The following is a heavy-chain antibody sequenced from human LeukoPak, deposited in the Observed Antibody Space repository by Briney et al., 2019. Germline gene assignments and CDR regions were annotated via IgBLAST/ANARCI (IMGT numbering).Heavy chain of an antibody. Sequence: PAASVKVSCKASGYTFSAYCMHWVRQAPGQGLEWMGWINPKSGGTNYAQQFQDRVTMTRDTSISSTYMELSRLKSDDTAVYYCVRDLGISGWYAPPLGYFDSWGQGTLVTVSS. CDR1: GYTFSAYC. CDR2: INPKSGGT. D-gene: IGHD6-19*01. CDR3: VRDLGISGWYAPPLGYFDS. V-gene: IGHV1-2*02. J-gene: IGHJ4*02.